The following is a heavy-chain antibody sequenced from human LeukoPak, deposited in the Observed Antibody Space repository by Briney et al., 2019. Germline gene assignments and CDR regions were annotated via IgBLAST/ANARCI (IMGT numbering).Heavy chain of an antibody. D-gene: IGHD6-13*01. CDR2: IYYSGST. V-gene: IGHV4-59*08. Sequence: SETLSLTCTVSGGSISSYYWSWIRQPPGKGLEWIGYIYYSGSTNYNPSLKSRVTISVDTSKNQFSLKLSSVTAADTAVYYCARQRAAAGDKRYYYYGMDVWGQGTLVTVSS. CDR1: GGSISSYY. CDR3: ARQRAAAGDKRYYYYGMDV. J-gene: IGHJ6*02.